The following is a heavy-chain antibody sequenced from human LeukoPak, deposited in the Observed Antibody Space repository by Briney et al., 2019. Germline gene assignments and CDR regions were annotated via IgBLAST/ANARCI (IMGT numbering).Heavy chain of an antibody. J-gene: IGHJ6*03. Sequence: SETLSLTCAVYGGSFSGYYWSWIRQPPGKGLEWIGEINHSGSTNYNPSLKSRVTISVDTSKNQFSLKLSSVTAADTAVYYCARAQQLNDYHYYYMDVWGKGTTVTVSS. V-gene: IGHV4-34*01. CDR3: ARAQQLNDYHYYYMDV. D-gene: IGHD6-13*01. CDR2: INHSGST. CDR1: GGSFSGYY.